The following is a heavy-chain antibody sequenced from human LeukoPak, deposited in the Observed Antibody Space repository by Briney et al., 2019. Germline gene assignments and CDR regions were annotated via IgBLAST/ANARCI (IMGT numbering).Heavy chain of an antibody. J-gene: IGHJ4*02. D-gene: IGHD6-13*01. CDR3: GKEMTKYSSPCFDY. CDR2: ISHDGTVK. CDR1: GFSFSNYG. Sequence: GGSLRLSCPASGFSFSNYGMQWVRQAPGKGLEWVAVISHDGTVKHHADSVKGRFTISRDNSKNILYLQMNSLRPDDTAVYYCGKEMTKYSSPCFDYWGQGTLVNVSS. V-gene: IGHV3-30*18.